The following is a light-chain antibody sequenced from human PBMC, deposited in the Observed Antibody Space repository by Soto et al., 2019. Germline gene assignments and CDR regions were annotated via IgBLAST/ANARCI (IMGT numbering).Light chain of an antibody. Sequence: QSALTQPASVSGSPGQSITISCTGTSSDVGGYNYVSWYQQHPGKAPKLMIYEVSNRPSGVSNRFSGSKSGNTASLTISGLQAEDEADYYCSSYTSSSIDYVFGTGTKRPVL. CDR3: SSYTSSSIDYV. CDR1: SSDVGGYNY. J-gene: IGLJ1*01. CDR2: EVS. V-gene: IGLV2-14*01.